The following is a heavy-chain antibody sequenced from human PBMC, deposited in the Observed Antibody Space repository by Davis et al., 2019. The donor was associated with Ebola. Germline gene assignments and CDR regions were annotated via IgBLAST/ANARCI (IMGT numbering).Heavy chain of an antibody. J-gene: IGHJ5*02. V-gene: IGHV1-3*01. CDR1: GYTFTSYA. CDR2: INAGNGNT. Sequence: ASVTVSCKASGYTFTSYAMHWVRQAPGQRLEWMGWINAGNGNTKYSQKFQGRVTITRDTSASTAYMELSSLRSEDTAVYYCARPIVGANGWFDPWGQGTLVTVSS. D-gene: IGHD1-26*01. CDR3: ARPIVGANGWFDP.